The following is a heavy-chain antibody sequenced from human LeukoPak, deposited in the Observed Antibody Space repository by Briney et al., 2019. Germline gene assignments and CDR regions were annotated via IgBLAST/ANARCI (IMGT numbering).Heavy chain of an antibody. Sequence: KPGASVKVSCKASGYTFTSYDINWVRQATGQGLEWMGWMNPNSGNTGYAQKFQGRVTITRNTSISTAYMELSSLRSEDTAVYYCARGIGALWAGDYYYMDVWGKGTTVTVSS. CDR2: MNPNSGNT. J-gene: IGHJ6*03. D-gene: IGHD2-21*01. CDR3: ARGIGALWAGDYYYMDV. CDR1: GYTFTSYD. V-gene: IGHV1-8*01.